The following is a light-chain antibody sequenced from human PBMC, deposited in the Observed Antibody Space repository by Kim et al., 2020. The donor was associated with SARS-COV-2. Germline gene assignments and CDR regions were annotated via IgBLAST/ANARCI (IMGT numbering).Light chain of an antibody. CDR1: ALPKQY. CDR3: QSADSSGTYE. J-gene: IGLJ2*01. Sequence: VSPGQTARITCAGDALPKQYAYWYQQKPGQAPVLVIYKDSERPSGIPERFSGSSSGTTVTLTISGVQAEDEADYYCQSADSSGTYEFGGGTQLTVL. V-gene: IGLV3-25*03. CDR2: KDS.